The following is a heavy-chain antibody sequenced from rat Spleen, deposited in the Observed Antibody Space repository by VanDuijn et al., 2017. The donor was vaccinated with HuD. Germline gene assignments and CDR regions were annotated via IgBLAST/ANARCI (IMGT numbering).Heavy chain of an antibody. V-gene: IGHV5-46*01. CDR2: ITSGGTT. D-gene: IGHD5-1*01. CDR3: TRENWELDG. J-gene: IGHJ2*01. Sequence: EVQLVESGGGLVQPGRSLKLSCAASGFTFSSFAMAWVRQAPKKGLEWVATITSGGTTYYPDSVKGRFTISRDDAKSILYLQMNSLRSEDTATYYCTRENWELDGWGQGVMVTVSS. CDR1: GFTFSSFA.